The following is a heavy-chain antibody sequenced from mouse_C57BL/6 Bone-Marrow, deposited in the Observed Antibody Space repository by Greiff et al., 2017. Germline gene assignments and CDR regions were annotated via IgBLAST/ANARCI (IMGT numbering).Heavy chain of an antibody. CDR1: GFTFSDYG. V-gene: IGHV5-17*01. CDR2: ISSGSSTI. CDR3: ARRDYYYGSSYAMDY. J-gene: IGHJ4*01. Sequence: EVKVVESGGGLVKPGGSLKLSCAASGFTFSDYGMHWVRQAPEKGLEWVAYISSGSSTIYYADTVKGRFTISRDNAKNTLFLQMTSLRSEDTAMYYCARRDYYYGSSYAMDYWGQGTSVTVSS. D-gene: IGHD1-1*01.